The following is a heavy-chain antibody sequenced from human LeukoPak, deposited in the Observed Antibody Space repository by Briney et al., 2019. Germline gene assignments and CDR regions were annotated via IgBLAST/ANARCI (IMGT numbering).Heavy chain of an antibody. CDR2: IIPIFGTA. CDR1: GYTFVSHG. V-gene: IGHV1-18*01. J-gene: IGHJ4*02. CDR3: ARGDDYGDYWGLY. D-gene: IGHD4-17*01. Sequence: ASVKVSCKASGYTFVSHGISWVRQAPGQGLEWMGGIIPIFGTANYAQKLQGRVTMTTDTSTSTAYMELRSLISDDAAVYYCARGDDYGDYWGLYWGQGTLVTVSS.